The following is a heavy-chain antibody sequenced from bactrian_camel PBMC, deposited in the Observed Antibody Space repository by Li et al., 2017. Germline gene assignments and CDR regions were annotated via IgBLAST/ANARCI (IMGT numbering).Heavy chain of an antibody. Sequence: VQLVESGGGLVQLGGSLRLSCAASGFTFSSYAMSWVRQAPGKGLEWVSAVNSDGGLTYYADSVRGRGFISRNNAKNTLYLQLYSLKPEDTAMYYCAASPGIGGSCSKGRSFNYWGQGTQVTVS. D-gene: IGHD5*01. CDR3: AASPGIGGSCSKGRSFNY. CDR1: GFTFSSYA. CDR2: VNSDGGLT. J-gene: IGHJ4*01. V-gene: IGHV3S31*01.